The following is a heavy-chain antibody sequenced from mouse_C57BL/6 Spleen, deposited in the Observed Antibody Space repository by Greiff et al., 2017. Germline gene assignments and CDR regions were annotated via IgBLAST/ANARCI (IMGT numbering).Heavy chain of an antibody. CDR1: GYTFTSYT. CDR2: INPSSGYA. Sequence: QVQLQQSGAELARPGASVKMSCKASGYTFTSYTMHWVKQRPGQGLEWIGYINPSSGYAKYNQKFKDKATLTADKSSSTAYMQLSSLTSEDSAVYYCARDGNYYFDDWGQGTTLTVSS. D-gene: IGHD2-1*01. V-gene: IGHV1-4*01. J-gene: IGHJ2*01. CDR3: ARDGNYYFDD.